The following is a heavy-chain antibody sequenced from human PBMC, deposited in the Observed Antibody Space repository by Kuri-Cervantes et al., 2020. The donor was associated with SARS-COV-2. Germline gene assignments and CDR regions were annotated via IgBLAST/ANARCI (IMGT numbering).Heavy chain of an antibody. D-gene: IGHD3-3*01. CDR2: IYYSGST. Sequence: GSLRLSCTVSGGSISSHYWSWIRQPPGKGLEWIGYIYYSGSTYYNPSLKSRVTISVDTSKNQFSLKLSSVTAADTAVYYCARHGLIFGVVARYYYYYYMDVWGKGTTVTVSS. J-gene: IGHJ6*03. CDR3: ARHGLIFGVVARYYYYYYMDV. CDR1: GGSISSHY. V-gene: IGHV4-59*04.